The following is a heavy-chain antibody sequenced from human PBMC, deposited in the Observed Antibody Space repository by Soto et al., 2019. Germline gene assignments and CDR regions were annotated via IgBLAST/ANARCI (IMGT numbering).Heavy chain of an antibody. CDR1: GFVFKDSS. D-gene: IGHD3-10*01. Sequence: EVLLVESGGGLVQPGGSLKLSCAASGFVFKDSSIHWVRQASGKGLEWVGRIRDRAFSYATAYAASVKGRFTISRDDSTNTASLQINSLHTEDTAISYGTRLISAAQDYWGQGTLVTVSS. CDR3: TRLISAAQDY. CDR2: IRDRAFSYAT. J-gene: IGHJ4*02. V-gene: IGHV3-73*01.